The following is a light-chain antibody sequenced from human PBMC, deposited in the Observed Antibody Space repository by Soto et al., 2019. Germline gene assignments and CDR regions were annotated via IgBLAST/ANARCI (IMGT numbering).Light chain of an antibody. J-gene: IGLJ1*01. CDR1: SSDVGGYNY. V-gene: IGLV2-14*01. Sequence: QSVRTQPASVSASPGQSITISCTGTSSDVGGYNYVSWYQQHPGKAPKLMIYEVSNRPSGVSNRFSGSKSDNTASLTISGLQAEDEADYYCSSYTSSSTPYVFGTGTKVTVL. CDR3: SSYTSSSTPYV. CDR2: EVS.